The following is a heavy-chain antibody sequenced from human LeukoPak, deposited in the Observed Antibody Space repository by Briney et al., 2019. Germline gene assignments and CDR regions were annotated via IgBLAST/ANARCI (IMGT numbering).Heavy chain of an antibody. CDR2: IYYSGTT. D-gene: IGHD3-3*01. CDR3: ARQQPSDYFFYGMDV. Sequence: SETLSLTCTVSGGSISSYYWSWIRQPPGKGLEWIGYIYYSGTTNYNPSLRSRVTISVDTSKNQFSLNLSSVTAADTAVYYCARQQPSDYFFYGMDVWGPGTTVIVSS. CDR1: GGSISSYY. J-gene: IGHJ6*02. V-gene: IGHV4-59*08.